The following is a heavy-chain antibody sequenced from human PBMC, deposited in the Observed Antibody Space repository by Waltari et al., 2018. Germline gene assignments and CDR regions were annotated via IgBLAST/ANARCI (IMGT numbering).Heavy chain of an antibody. CDR1: GYTFTSYY. Sequence: QVQLVQSGAEVKKPGASVKVSCKASGYTFTSYYMHWVRQAPGQGLEWMGIINPSGGSTSYAQKFQGRVSMTRDTATSTVYMELGSLRSEDTSVYYCAREHRNRYCSVGSCPIRPEYYVDYWGQGTLVTVSS. CDR3: AREHRNRYCSVGSCPIRPEYYVDY. CDR2: INPSGGST. D-gene: IGHD2-15*01. J-gene: IGHJ4*02. V-gene: IGHV1-46*01.